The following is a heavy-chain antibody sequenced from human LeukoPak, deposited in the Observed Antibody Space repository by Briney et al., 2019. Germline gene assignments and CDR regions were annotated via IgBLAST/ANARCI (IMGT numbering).Heavy chain of an antibody. CDR1: GFTFDSYW. CDR3: TRDPLTQNDY. D-gene: IGHD1-14*01. Sequence: GGSLRLSCAASGFTFDSYWMSWVRQAPGKGLEWVANIKQDGNEKYYVDSVKGRFTIYRDNAENSLYLQMNSLRAEDTAVYYCTRDPLTQNDYWGQGTLVTVSS. V-gene: IGHV3-7*01. CDR2: IKQDGNEK. J-gene: IGHJ4*02.